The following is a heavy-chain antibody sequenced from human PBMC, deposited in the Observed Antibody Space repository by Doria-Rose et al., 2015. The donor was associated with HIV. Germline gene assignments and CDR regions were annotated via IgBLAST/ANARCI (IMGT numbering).Heavy chain of an antibody. J-gene: IGHJ4*02. CDR1: GVSLSSPGMG. D-gene: IGHD6-13*01. V-gene: IGHV2-26*01. CDR3: ARIKSSRWYHKYYFDF. CDR2: LFSDDER. Sequence: QVQLVQSGPVLVKPTETLTLTCTVSGVSLSSPGMGVSWIRQPPGKALEWLAKLFSDDERSYKTSLKSRITISRGTSKSQVVLTMTDMDPVDTATYYCARIKSSRWYHKYYFDFWGQGTLVIVSA.